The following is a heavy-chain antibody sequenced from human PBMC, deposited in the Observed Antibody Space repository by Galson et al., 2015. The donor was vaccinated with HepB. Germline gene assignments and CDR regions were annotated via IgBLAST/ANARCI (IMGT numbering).Heavy chain of an antibody. J-gene: IGHJ5*02. CDR3: AREVNDYGDYCMDGPNWFDA. V-gene: IGHV1-18*01. CDR1: GYVFASYG. D-gene: IGHD4-17*01. Sequence: SVKVSCKASGYVFASYGVNWVRQAPGQGLEWMGWISPYSGNTNYAQKFQGRVTMTTDTATSTAYMELRSLRSDDTALYYCAREVNDYGDYCMDGPNWFDAWGQGTLVTVSS. CDR2: ISPYSGNT.